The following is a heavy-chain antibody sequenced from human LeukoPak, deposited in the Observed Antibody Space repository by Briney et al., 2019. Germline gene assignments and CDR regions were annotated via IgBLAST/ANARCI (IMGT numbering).Heavy chain of an antibody. J-gene: IGHJ5*02. CDR1: GFNFSTYA. CDR2: IRSSASST. V-gene: IGHV3-48*01. Sequence: GGSLRLSCAASGFNFSTYAMNWVRQAPGKGLEWLSLIRSSASSTHYADSVKGRFTIFRDNAKSTLYLQMNSLRADDTALYYCATGHRDGTNGYFLSWGKGTLVTVSS. CDR3: ATGHRDGTNGYFLS. D-gene: IGHD2-15*01.